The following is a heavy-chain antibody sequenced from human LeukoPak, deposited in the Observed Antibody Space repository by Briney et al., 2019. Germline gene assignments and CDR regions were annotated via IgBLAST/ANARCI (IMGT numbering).Heavy chain of an antibody. CDR2: ISAYNGNT. CDR3: TRVGYYDSSGYFDY. V-gene: IGHV1-18*01. Sequence: ASVKVSCKASGYTFTSYGISWVRQAPGQGLEWMGWISAYNGNTNYAQKLQGRVTMTTDTSTSTAYMELRSLRSDDTAVYYCTRVGYYDSSGYFDYWGQGTLATVSS. D-gene: IGHD3-22*01. J-gene: IGHJ4*02. CDR1: GYTFTSYG.